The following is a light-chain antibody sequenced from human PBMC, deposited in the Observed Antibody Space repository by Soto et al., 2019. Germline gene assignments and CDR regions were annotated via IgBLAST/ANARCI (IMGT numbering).Light chain of an antibody. CDR3: QQYDSLPPFA. J-gene: IGKJ3*01. CDR2: DAS. Sequence: DIQMTKSPSSLSASVGDRVTITCQASQDMSNSLNRYQQKPGKAPKLLIYDASNLETGVPSRFSGGGAGRDFTLSISSLLPEEIASYYCQQYDSLPPFAFGPGTKVVLK. CDR1: QDMSNS. V-gene: IGKV1-33*01.